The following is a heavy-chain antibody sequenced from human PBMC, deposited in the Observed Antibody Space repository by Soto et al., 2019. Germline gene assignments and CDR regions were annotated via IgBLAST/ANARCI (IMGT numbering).Heavy chain of an antibody. V-gene: IGHV4-34*01. J-gene: IGHJ4*02. CDR1: SGSFSGYY. CDR2: ISQSGNT. CDR3: ARAPKVSGSSQTRPDF. D-gene: IGHD6-6*01. Sequence: PSETLSLTCSIYSGSFSGYYWSWIRQPPGKGLEWIGEISQSGNTNYSPSLKSRVSISIDTSMKQFSLNLASVSAADTAVYYCARAPKVSGSSQTRPDFWGQGTLVTLSS.